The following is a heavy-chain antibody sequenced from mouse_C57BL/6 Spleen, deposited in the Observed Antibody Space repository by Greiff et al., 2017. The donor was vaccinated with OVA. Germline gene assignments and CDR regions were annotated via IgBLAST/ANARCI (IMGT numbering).Heavy chain of an antibody. CDR2: ISSGGSYT. D-gene: IGHD2-3*01. CDR1: GFTFSSYG. J-gene: IGHJ2*01. V-gene: IGHV5-6*01. Sequence: EVMLVESGGDLVKPGGSLKLSCAASGFTFSSYGMSWVRQTPDKRLEWVATISSGGSYTYYPDSVKGRFTISRDNAKNTLYLQMSSLKSEDTAMYYCARHDADFDYWGQGTTLTVSS. CDR3: ARHDADFDY.